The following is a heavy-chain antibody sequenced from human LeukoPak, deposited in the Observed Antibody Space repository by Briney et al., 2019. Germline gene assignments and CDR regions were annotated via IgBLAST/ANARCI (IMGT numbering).Heavy chain of an antibody. CDR3: ARDSGEYYYDSSGFPY. Sequence: SVKISCKASGATFSTYAISWVRQAPGQGLEWMRRIIPIFGTANYAQKFQGRVTITTDESTSTAYMELSSLRSEDTAVYYCARDSGEYYYDSSGFPYWGQGTLVTVSS. CDR1: GATFSTYA. V-gene: IGHV1-69*05. CDR2: IIPIFGTA. J-gene: IGHJ4*02. D-gene: IGHD3-22*01.